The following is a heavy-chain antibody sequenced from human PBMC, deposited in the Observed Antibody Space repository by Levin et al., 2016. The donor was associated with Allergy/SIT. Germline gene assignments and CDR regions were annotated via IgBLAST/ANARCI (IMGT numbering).Heavy chain of an antibody. Sequence: GESLKISCAASGFTFSSYWMSWVRQAPGKGLEWVANIKQDGSEKYYADSVKGRFTISRDNSKNTLYLQMNSLRAEDTAVYYCARGSHSGSRDDAFDIWGQGTMVTVSS. CDR2: IKQDGSEK. V-gene: IGHV3-7*02. CDR1: GFTFSSYW. D-gene: IGHD1-26*01. CDR3: ARGSHSGSRDDAFDI. J-gene: IGHJ3*02.